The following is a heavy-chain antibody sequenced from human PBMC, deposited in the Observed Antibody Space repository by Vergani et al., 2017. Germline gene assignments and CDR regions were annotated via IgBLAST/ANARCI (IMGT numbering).Heavy chain of an antibody. D-gene: IGHD5-18*01. Sequence: QVQLQQWGAGLLKPSETLSLTCAVYGGSFSGYYWSWIRQPPGKGLEWIGEINHSGSTNYNPSLKSRVTISVDTSKNQFSLKLSLVTAADTAVYYCARARRGYSYGRGCGYFDLWGRGTLVTVSA. CDR3: ARARRGYSYGRGCGYFDL. CDR1: GGSFSGYY. CDR2: INHSGST. J-gene: IGHJ2*01. V-gene: IGHV4-34*01.